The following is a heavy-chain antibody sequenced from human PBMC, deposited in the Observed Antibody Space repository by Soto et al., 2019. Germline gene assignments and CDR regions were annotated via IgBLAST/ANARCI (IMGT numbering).Heavy chain of an antibody. CDR3: ARGDREDIAVVIGARPGEYGVDV. Sequence: QVQLVESGGGVVQPGRSLRLSCAASGFTFRIYAMHWVRQAPGKGLECVAVISYDGSNKFYRDSVKGRFTISRDNSQNNMDFPKNRLGKGDTAVYYCARGDREDIAVVIGARPGEYGVDVWGQGTTVTVSS. CDR1: GFTFRIYA. D-gene: IGHD2-15*01. J-gene: IGHJ6*02. CDR2: ISYDGSNK. V-gene: IGHV3-30*14.